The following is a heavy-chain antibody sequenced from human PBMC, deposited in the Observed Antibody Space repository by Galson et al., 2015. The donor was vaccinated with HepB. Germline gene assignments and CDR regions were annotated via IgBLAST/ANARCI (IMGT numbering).Heavy chain of an antibody. Sequence: TLSLTCAVSGGSISSSNWWSWVRQPPGKGLEWIGEIYHSGSTNYNPSLKSRVTISVDKSKNQFSLKLSSLRSEDTAVYYCARSYYYDSSGYYLAISWFDPWGQGTLVTVSS. J-gene: IGHJ5*02. CDR2: IYHSGST. CDR3: ARSYYYDSSGYYLAISWFDP. CDR1: GGSISSSNW. D-gene: IGHD3-22*01. V-gene: IGHV4-4*02.